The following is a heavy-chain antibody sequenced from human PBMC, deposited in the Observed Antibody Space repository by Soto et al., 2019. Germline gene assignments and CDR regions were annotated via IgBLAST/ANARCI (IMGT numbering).Heavy chain of an antibody. CDR1: GYTFTSYD. V-gene: IGHV1-8*01. J-gene: IGHJ4*02. CDR2: MNPNSANA. CDR3: VTHSSGSDY. Sequence: QVQLVQSGAEVKKPGASVKVSCKASGYTFTSYDINWVRQATGQGPEWVGWMNPNSANAGYAQKFQGRVTTTRDTSISTAYMELSSLRSEDTALYYCVTHSSGSDYWGQGTLVTVSS. D-gene: IGHD6-19*01.